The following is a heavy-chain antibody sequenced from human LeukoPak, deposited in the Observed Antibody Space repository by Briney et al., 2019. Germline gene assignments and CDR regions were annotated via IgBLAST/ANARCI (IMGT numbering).Heavy chain of an antibody. D-gene: IGHD3-22*01. CDR3: ASNYDSSGYYLDSHFDY. Sequence: GASVKVSCKASGGTFSSYTISWVRQAPGQGLEWMGRIIPTLGIANYAQKFQGRVTITADKSTSTAYMELSSLRSEDTAVYYCASNYDSSGYYLDSHFDYWGQGTLVTVSS. V-gene: IGHV1-69*02. CDR2: IIPTLGIA. CDR1: GGTFSSYT. J-gene: IGHJ4*02.